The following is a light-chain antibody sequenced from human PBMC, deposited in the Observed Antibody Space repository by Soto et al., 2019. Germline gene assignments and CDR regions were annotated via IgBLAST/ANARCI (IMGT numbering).Light chain of an antibody. CDR1: RDDVGGYNY. CDR3: SSYVTSNVVV. Sequence: QSALTQPPSASGSPGQSVTISCTGTRDDVGGYNYVSWFQHHPGKAPKLMIYEVYKRPSGVPARFSGSKSGNTASLTVSGLQAGDEAIYYCSSYVTSNVVVFGGGTQLTVL. V-gene: IGLV2-8*01. CDR2: EVY. J-gene: IGLJ2*01.